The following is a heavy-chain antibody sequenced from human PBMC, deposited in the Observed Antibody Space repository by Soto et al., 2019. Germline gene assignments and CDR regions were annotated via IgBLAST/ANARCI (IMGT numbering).Heavy chain of an antibody. CDR3: ARTVMPVGNLAAFDH. CDR1: GGSVSSVKYF. Sequence: QMQLQESGPGLVKPSETLSLTCNVSGGSVSSVKYFWSWIRQPPGKGLEWIAYIYNNGNTNYNPSLKSRATILVDTSKNQCSLKLTSVTAADSAVYFCARTVMPVGNLAAFDHWGQGVLVTVSS. V-gene: IGHV4-61*01. D-gene: IGHD7-27*01. CDR2: IYNNGNT. J-gene: IGHJ4*02.